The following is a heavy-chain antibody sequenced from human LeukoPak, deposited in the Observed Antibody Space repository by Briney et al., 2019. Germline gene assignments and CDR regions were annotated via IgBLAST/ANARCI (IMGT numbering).Heavy chain of an antibody. D-gene: IGHD3-22*01. CDR3: ARSSEGPPLLLPAFDP. V-gene: IGHV3-23*01. CDR1: GFTFSSYA. CDR2: IGGSGGST. J-gene: IGHJ5*02. Sequence: GGSLRLSCAASGFTFSSYAMSWVRQAPGKGLEWVSAIGGSGGSTYYADSVKGRFTISRDNSKNTLYLQMNSLRAEDTAVYYCARSSEGPPLLLPAFDPWGQGTLVTVSS.